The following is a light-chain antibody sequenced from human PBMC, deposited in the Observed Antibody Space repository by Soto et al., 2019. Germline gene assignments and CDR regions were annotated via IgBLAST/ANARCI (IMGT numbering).Light chain of an antibody. Sequence: QPALTRPASRSGAPRESRPITRTGNSSDVGGYNYVSWYQHYPGKAPKLMIFDVSNRPSGVSDRFSGSKSGDTASLTIPGLQAEDEADYYCSSYTGSGTDVIGAGTKDTVL. CDR1: SSDVGGYNY. CDR3: SSYTGSGTDV. V-gene: IGLV2-14*03. CDR2: DVS. J-gene: IGLJ1*01.